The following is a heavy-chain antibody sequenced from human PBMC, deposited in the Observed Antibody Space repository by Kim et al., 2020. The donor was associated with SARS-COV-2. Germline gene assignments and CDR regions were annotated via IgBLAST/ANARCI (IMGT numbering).Heavy chain of an antibody. D-gene: IGHD3-9*01. J-gene: IGHJ3*02. CDR3: AREPGRYVHAFDI. Sequence: YADAVEGRITTSRDNAKNSLYLQMKSLRAEDTAVYYCAREPGRYVHAFDIWGQGTMVTVSS. V-gene: IGHV3-11*01.